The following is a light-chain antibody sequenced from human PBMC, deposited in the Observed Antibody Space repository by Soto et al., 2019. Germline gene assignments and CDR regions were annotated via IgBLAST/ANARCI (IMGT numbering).Light chain of an antibody. CDR1: QSLTNNY. J-gene: IGKJ1*01. CDR3: QQYEAVVT. CDR2: GAS. V-gene: IGKV3-20*01. Sequence: EIVLTQSPGTLSLSPGERATLSCRASQSLTNNYFAWYQQQPGRALRLLIDGASTRATGIPDRFSGSGSGTDFPLTISRLEHEDVAVYYCQQYEAVVTFGQGTKVEI.